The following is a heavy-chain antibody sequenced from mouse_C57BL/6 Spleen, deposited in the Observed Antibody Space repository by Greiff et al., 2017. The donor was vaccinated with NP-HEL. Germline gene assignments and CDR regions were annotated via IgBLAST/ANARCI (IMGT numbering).Heavy chain of an antibody. CDR1: GYTFTDYY. D-gene: IGHD2-3*01. CDR3: ARGRLLRAMDY. J-gene: IGHJ4*01. CDR2: INPYNGGT. V-gene: IGHV1-19*01. Sequence: VQLQQSGPVLVKPGASVKMSCKASGYTFTDYYMNWVKQSHGKSLEWIGVINPYNGGTSYKQKFKGKATLTVDKSSSTAYMELNSLTSGDSAVYYCARGRLLRAMDYWGQGTSVTVSS.